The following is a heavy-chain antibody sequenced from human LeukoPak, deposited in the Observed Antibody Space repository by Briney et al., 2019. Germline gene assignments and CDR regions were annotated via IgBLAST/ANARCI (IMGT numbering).Heavy chain of an antibody. J-gene: IGHJ5*02. CDR2: INHNGGT. V-gene: IGHV4-34*01. D-gene: IGHD2-15*01. Sequence: PSETLSLTCSVYGVSLSDYYWSWIRQPPGKGLEWIGEINHNGGTKYNPSLKGRVTISVDTSENQFSQNLRSVTAADTAVYYCARIRCGRGSALCYNHWGQGTLVTVSS. CDR1: GVSLSDYY. CDR3: ARIRCGRGSALCYNH.